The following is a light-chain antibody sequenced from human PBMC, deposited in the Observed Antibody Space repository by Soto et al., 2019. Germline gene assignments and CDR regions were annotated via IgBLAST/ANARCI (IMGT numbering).Light chain of an antibody. J-gene: IGKJ4*01. Sequence: EIVMTQSPATLSVSPGEGVTLSCSASQSISSSLAWYQQIPGQAPRLLIYGASSRATGIPDRFSGSGSGTDFTLTISRLEPEDFAVYYCQQYGSSRLTFGGGTKVDI. CDR3: QQYGSSRLT. CDR2: GAS. V-gene: IGKV3-20*01. CDR1: QSISSS.